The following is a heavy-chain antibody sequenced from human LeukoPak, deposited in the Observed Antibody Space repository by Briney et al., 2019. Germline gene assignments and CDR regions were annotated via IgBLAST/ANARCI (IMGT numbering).Heavy chain of an antibody. Sequence: ASVKVSCKASGYTFTSYGISWVRQAPGQGLEWMGWISAYNGNTNYAQKLQGRVTMTTDTSTSTAYMELRSLRSDDTAVYYCARGHYDILTGYTEYYFDYWGQGTLVTVSS. D-gene: IGHD3-9*01. CDR1: GYTFTSYG. V-gene: IGHV1-18*01. J-gene: IGHJ4*02. CDR2: ISAYNGNT. CDR3: ARGHYDILTGYTEYYFDY.